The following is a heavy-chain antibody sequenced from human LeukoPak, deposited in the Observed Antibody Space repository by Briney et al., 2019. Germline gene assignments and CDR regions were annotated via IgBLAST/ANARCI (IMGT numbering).Heavy chain of an antibody. CDR2: IYYSGST. CDR3: ARDRDYGDYYYYGMDV. D-gene: IGHD4-17*01. V-gene: IGHV4-30-4*01. Sequence: SETLSLTCTVSGGSISSGDYYWSWIRQPPGKGLEWFGYIYYSGSTYYNPPLKSRVTISVDTSKNQFSLKLSSVTAADTAVYYCARDRDYGDYYYYGMDVWGQGTTVTVSS. J-gene: IGHJ6*02. CDR1: GGSISSGDYY.